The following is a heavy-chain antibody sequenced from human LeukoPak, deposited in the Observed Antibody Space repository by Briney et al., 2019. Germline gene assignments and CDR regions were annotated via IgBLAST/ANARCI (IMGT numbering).Heavy chain of an antibody. D-gene: IGHD3-16*02. Sequence: PGGSLRLSCAASGLTVSKNYMSWVRQAPGKGLESVSVVYSGGSTYYADSVRGRFIISRDNSKNTLYLQMNSLRAEDTAVYYCAKATPWGSYRLDYWGQGTLVTVSS. J-gene: IGHJ4*02. CDR1: GLTVSKNY. CDR2: VYSGGST. CDR3: AKATPWGSYRLDY. V-gene: IGHV3-53*01.